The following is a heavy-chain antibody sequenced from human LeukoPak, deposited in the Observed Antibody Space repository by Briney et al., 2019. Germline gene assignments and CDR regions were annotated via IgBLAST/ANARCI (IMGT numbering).Heavy chain of an antibody. J-gene: IGHJ4*02. CDR2: IYYSGST. D-gene: IGHD1-26*01. CDR1: VGAFSGYF. CDR3: ARNSGSEELIYFDY. Sequence: SQTLSLTRAVYVGAFSGYFCSWIPEPPSPELKWMGSIYYSGSTYYNPSLKSRVTISVDTSKNQFSLKLSSVTAADTAVYYCARNSGSEELIYFDYWGQGILVTVSS. V-gene: IGHV4-34*01.